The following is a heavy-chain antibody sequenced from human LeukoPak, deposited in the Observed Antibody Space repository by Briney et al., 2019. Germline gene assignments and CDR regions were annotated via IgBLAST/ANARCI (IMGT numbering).Heavy chain of an antibody. CDR2: IYHSGNT. V-gene: IGHV4-59*01. J-gene: IGHJ4*02. Sequence: KPSETLSLTCTVSDGLIRTYYWSWIRQPPGKGLEWMGYIYHSGNTDYNPSLKSRVTISVDSSKNQFSLKLSSVTAADTAVYYCARDLGHFDYWGQGTLVTVSS. D-gene: IGHD7-27*01. CDR3: ARDLGHFDY. CDR1: DGLIRTYY.